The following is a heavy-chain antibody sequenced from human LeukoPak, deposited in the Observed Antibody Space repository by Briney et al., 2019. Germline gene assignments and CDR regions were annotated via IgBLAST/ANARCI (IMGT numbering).Heavy chain of an antibody. CDR2: ISGSGGST. CDR3: ARAGKLVKGYYYY. Sequence: GGSLRLSCAASGFTFSSYAMSWVRQAPGKGLEWASAISGSGGSTYYADSVKGRLTISRDNSKNSLYLQMNSLRAEDTAVYYCARAGKLVKGYYYYWGQGTLVTVSS. CDR1: GFTFSSYA. V-gene: IGHV3-23*01. D-gene: IGHD3-10*01. J-gene: IGHJ4*02.